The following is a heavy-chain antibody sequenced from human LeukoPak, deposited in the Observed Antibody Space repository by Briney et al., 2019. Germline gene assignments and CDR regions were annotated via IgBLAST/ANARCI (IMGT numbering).Heavy chain of an antibody. J-gene: IGHJ4*02. D-gene: IGHD5-12*01. CDR2: ISSSSSYI. CDR3: ARVVKPFRDGYNSVSDY. Sequence: GGSLRLSCAASGFTFSSYSMNWVRQAPGKGLEWVSSISSSSSYIYYADSVKGRFTISRDNAKNSLYLQMNSLRAEDTAVYYCARVVKPFRDGYNSVSDYWGQGTLVTVSS. CDR1: GFTFSSYS. V-gene: IGHV3-21*01.